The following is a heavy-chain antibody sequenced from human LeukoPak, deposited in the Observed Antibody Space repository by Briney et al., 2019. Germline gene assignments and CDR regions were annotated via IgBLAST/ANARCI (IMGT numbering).Heavy chain of an antibody. D-gene: IGHD6-19*01. CDR2: IGTSGNPI. V-gene: IGHV3-48*01. Sequence: QPGGSLILSCAASGFTFSNYWMSWVRQAPGKGLEWVSFIGTSGNPIYYADSVKGRFTVSRDNAKNSLYLQMNSLRAEDTAVYYCARDQWLDYWGQGTLVTVSS. CDR1: GFTFSNYW. J-gene: IGHJ4*02. CDR3: ARDQWLDY.